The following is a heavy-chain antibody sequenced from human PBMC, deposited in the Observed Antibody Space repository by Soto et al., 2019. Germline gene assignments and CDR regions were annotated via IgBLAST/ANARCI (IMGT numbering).Heavy chain of an antibody. D-gene: IGHD6-13*01. Sequence: SETLSLTCAVYGGSFSGYYWSWIRQPPGKGLEWIGEINHSGSTNYNPSLKSRVTISVDTSKNQSSLKLSSVTAADTAVYYCARGELAAAGTMYNWFDPWGQGTLATVSS. V-gene: IGHV4-34*01. CDR1: GGSFSGYY. CDR2: INHSGST. J-gene: IGHJ5*02. CDR3: ARGELAAAGTMYNWFDP.